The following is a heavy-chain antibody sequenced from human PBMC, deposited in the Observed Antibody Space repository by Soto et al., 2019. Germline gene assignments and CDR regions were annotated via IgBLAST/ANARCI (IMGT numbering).Heavy chain of an antibody. Sequence: QVQLVQSGAEVKKPGSSVKVSCKASGGTVSSYAISWVRQAPGQGLEWMGGFIRILGTANYAQKFQGRATITADESTSTAYMEMSSIRSDDPAVYYGAGPSSSWYAYFHHWGQGTLVTVSS. CDR2: FIRILGTA. CDR1: GGTVSSYA. J-gene: IGHJ1*01. D-gene: IGHD6-13*01. CDR3: AGPSSSWYAYFHH. V-gene: IGHV1-69*01.